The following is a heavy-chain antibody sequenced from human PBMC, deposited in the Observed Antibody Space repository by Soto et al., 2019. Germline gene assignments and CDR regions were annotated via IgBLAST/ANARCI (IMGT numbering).Heavy chain of an antibody. D-gene: IGHD4-17*01. Sequence: ASVKVSCKASGYTFTGYYMHWVRQAPGQGLEWMGWINPNSGGTNYAQKFQGWVTMTRDTSISTAYMELSRLRSDDTAVYYCARDLTPTTVTTVHYYYYYYGMDVWGQGTTVIVSS. J-gene: IGHJ6*02. V-gene: IGHV1-2*04. CDR2: INPNSGGT. CDR1: GYTFTGYY. CDR3: ARDLTPTTVTTVHYYYYYYGMDV.